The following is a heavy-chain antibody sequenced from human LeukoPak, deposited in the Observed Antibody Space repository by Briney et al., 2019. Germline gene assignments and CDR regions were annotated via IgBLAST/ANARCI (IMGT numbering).Heavy chain of an antibody. Sequence: GASVKVSCKASGYTFTASYMHWVRQAPGQGLEWMGWIDPHSGDTNYAQNFQGRVTMTRDTSISTAYMDLSRLRSDETAVYYCARSCSSSSCPLDYWGQGTLVTVSS. J-gene: IGHJ4*02. CDR1: GYTFTASY. CDR2: IDPHSGDT. CDR3: ARSCSSSSCPLDY. V-gene: IGHV1-2*02. D-gene: IGHD2-2*01.